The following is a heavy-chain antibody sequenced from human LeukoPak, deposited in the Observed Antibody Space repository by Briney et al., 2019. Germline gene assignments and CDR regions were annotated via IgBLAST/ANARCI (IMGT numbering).Heavy chain of an antibody. CDR2: IRYDGSNK. V-gene: IGHV3-30*02. D-gene: IGHD3-22*01. J-gene: IGHJ4*02. CDR1: GFTFSSYG. CDR3: AKDFYDSSGYSSPTDY. Sequence: GGSLRLSXAASGFTFSSYGMHWVRQAPGKGLEWVAFIRYDGSNKYYADSVKGRFTISRDNSKNTLYLQMNSLRAEDTAVYYCAKDFYDSSGYSSPTDYWGQGTLVTVSS.